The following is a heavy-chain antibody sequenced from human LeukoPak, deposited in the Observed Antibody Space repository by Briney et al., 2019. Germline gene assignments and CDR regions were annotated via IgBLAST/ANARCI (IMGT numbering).Heavy chain of an antibody. D-gene: IGHD3-10*01. CDR1: GGSISSSSYY. V-gene: IGHV4-39*01. J-gene: IGHJ6*03. Sequence: PSETLSLTCTVSGGSISSSSYYWGWIRQPPGKGLEWFGSIYYSGSTYYNPSLKSRVTISVDTSKNQFSLKLSSVTAADTAVYYCARRPGVRYYYGSGREPGHTPYYYMDVWGKGTTVTISS. CDR3: ARRPGVRYYYGSGREPGHTPYYYMDV. CDR2: IYYSGST.